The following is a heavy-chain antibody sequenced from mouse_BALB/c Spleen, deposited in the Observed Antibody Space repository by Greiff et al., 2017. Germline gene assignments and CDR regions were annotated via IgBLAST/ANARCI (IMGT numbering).Heavy chain of an antibody. Sequence: EVLLVESGPGLVKPSQSLSLTCTVTGYSITSDYAWNWIRQFPGNKLEWMGYISYSGSTSYNPSLKSRISITRDTSKNPFFLQLNSVTTEDTATYYCAIYYGNLRAMDYWGQGTSVTVSS. CDR1: GYSITSDYA. V-gene: IGHV3-2*02. J-gene: IGHJ4*01. D-gene: IGHD2-1*01. CDR2: ISYSGST. CDR3: AIYYGNLRAMDY.